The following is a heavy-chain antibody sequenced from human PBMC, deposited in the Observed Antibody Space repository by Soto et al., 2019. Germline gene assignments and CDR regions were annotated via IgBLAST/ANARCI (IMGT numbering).Heavy chain of an antibody. V-gene: IGHV1-18*01. D-gene: IGHD4-17*01. J-gene: IGHJ3*02. CDR2: ISAYNGNT. CDR1: GYTFTSYS. Sequence: ASVKVSCKASGYTFTSYSISWGRQAPGQGLEWMGWISAYNGNTNYAQKLQGRVTMTTDTSTSTAYMELRSLRSDDTAVYYCASALGLDDAFDIWGQGTMVTVSS. CDR3: ASALGLDDAFDI.